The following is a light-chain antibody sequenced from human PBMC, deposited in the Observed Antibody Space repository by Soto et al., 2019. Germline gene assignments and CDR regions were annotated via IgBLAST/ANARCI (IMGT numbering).Light chain of an antibody. J-gene: IGKJ2*01. CDR2: KAS. CDR1: QTIGSW. CDR3: QQYSSLSA. V-gene: IGKV1-5*03. Sequence: DIQMTQSPSTLSASVGDSVIITCRASQTIGSWLAWYQQKPGKVPKLLIHKASSLESGVSSGFSGSGSGTEFTLTIRSLQPDDFATYYCQQYSSLSAFGPGTKLEIK.